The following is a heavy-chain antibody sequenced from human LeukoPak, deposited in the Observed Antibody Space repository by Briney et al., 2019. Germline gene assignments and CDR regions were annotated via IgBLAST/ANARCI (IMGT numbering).Heavy chain of an antibody. D-gene: IGHD5-12*01. CDR3: ARDEGRYSGNDFDY. CDR1: GYTFTSYG. CDR2: ISAYNGNA. J-gene: IGHJ4*02. V-gene: IGHV1-18*01. Sequence: ASVTVSCKASGYTFTSYGISWVRQAPGQGLEWMGWISAYNGNANYAQKLQGRVTMTTDTSTSTAYMELRSLRSDDTAMYYCARDEGRYSGNDFDYWGQGTLVTVSS.